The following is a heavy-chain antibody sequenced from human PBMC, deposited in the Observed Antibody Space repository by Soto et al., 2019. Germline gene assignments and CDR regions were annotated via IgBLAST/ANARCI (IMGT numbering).Heavy chain of an antibody. CDR3: ARGWELIHFYFDS. CDR2: INPNSGGT. D-gene: IGHD1-26*01. V-gene: IGHV1-2*02. J-gene: IGHJ4*02. Sequence: EASVKVSCKASGYTFTGYYMHWVRQAPGQGLEWMGWINPNSGGTNYAQKFQGRVTMTRDTSISTAYMELSRLRTDDSAVYYCARGWELIHFYFDSWGQGTLVTVSS. CDR1: GYTFTGYY.